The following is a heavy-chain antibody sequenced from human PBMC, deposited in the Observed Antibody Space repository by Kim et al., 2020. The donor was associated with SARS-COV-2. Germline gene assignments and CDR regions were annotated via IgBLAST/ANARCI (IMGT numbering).Heavy chain of an antibody. D-gene: IGHD6-13*01. J-gene: IGHJ6*01. Sequence: GGSLRLSCAASGFTFSSYGMHWVRQAPGKGLEWVAVISYDGSNKYYADSVKGRFTISRDNSKNTLYLQMNSLRAEDTAVYYCAKDRRWAAAGTYYYYGM. V-gene: IGHV3-30*18. CDR1: GFTFSSYG. CDR2: ISYDGSNK. CDR3: AKDRRWAAAGTYYYYGM.